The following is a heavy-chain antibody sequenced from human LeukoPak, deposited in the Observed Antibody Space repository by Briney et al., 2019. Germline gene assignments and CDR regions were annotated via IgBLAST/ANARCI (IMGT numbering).Heavy chain of an antibody. Sequence: SQTPSLTCAISGDSVSSNSGSWHWIRQSPSRGLEWLGRTYYRSKWYNDYAVSVNSRITINPDASNNQLSLQLNSVTPEDTAVYYCAREKASMLDYWGQGTLVTVSS. D-gene: IGHD2/OR15-2a*01. CDR2: TYYRSKWYN. J-gene: IGHJ4*02. CDR3: AREKASMLDY. V-gene: IGHV6-1*01. CDR1: GDSVSSNSGS.